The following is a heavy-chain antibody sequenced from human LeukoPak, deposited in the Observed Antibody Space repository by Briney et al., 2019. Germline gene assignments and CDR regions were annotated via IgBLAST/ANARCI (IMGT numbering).Heavy chain of an antibody. Sequence: GGSLRLSCAASGFTFSSYAMSWVRQAPGKGLEWVSAISGSGGSTYYADSVKGRFTISRDNSKNTLYLQMNSLRADDTAVYYCASSVGDYYYGMDVWGQGTTVTVSS. CDR3: ASSVGDYYYGMDV. V-gene: IGHV3-23*01. D-gene: IGHD3-16*01. CDR1: GFTFSSYA. CDR2: ISGSGGST. J-gene: IGHJ6*02.